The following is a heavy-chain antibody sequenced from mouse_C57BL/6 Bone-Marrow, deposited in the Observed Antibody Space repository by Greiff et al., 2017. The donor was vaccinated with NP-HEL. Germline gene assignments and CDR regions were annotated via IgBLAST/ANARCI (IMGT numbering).Heavy chain of an antibody. Sequence: EVQLVESEGGLVQPGSSMKLSCTASGFTFSDYYMAWVRQVPEKGLEWVANINYDGSSTYYLDSLKSRFIISRDNAKNILYLQMSSLKSEDTATYYCARDHYYGSRGDWYFDVWGTGTTVTVSS. D-gene: IGHD1-1*01. CDR2: INYDGSST. J-gene: IGHJ1*03. CDR3: ARDHYYGSRGDWYFDV. V-gene: IGHV5-16*01. CDR1: GFTFSDYY.